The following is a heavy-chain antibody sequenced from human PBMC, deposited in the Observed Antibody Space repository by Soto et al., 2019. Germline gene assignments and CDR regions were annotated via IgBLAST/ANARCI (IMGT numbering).Heavy chain of an antibody. J-gene: IGHJ6*02. CDR3: ARDCTNGVCYPPYHYGMDV. Sequence: PSQTLSLTCAISGDSVSSNSAAWNWIRQSPSRGLEWLGRTYYRSKWYNDYAVSVKSRITINPDTSKNQFSLQLNSVTPEDTAVYYCARDCTNGVCYPPYHYGMDVWGQGTTVTVSS. V-gene: IGHV6-1*01. CDR2: TYYRSKWYN. D-gene: IGHD2-8*01. CDR1: GDSVSSNSAA.